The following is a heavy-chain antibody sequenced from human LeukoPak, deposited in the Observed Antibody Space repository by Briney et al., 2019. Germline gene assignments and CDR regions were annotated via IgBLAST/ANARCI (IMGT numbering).Heavy chain of an antibody. Sequence: SETLSLTCTVSGGSISSYYWSWIRQPPGKGLEWIGYIYYSGSTNYNPSLKSRVTISVDTSKNQFSLKLSSVTAADTAAYYCARDPYGSGSLDPWGQGTLVTVSS. CDR3: ARDPYGSGSLDP. D-gene: IGHD3-10*01. CDR1: GGSISSYY. J-gene: IGHJ5*02. CDR2: IYYSGST. V-gene: IGHV4-59*01.